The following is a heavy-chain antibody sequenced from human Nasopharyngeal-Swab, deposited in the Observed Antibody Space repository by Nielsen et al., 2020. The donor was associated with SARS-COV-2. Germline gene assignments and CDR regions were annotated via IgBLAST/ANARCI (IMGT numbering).Heavy chain of an antibody. J-gene: IGHJ4*02. CDR1: GDSVSSNSAA. CDR2: TYYRSKWYN. D-gene: IGHD3-16*01. Sequence: SETLSLTCAISGDSVSSNSAAWNWIRQSPSRGLEWLGRTYYRSKWYNDYAVFVKSRITINPDASKNQFSLQLNSVTPEDTAVYYCARDNYDYVWERRYYFDYWGQGTLVTVSS. CDR3: ARDNYDYVWERRYYFDY. V-gene: IGHV6-1*01.